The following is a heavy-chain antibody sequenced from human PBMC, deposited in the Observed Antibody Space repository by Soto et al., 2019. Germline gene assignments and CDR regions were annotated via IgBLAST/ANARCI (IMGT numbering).Heavy chain of an antibody. D-gene: IGHD6-13*01. CDR1: GFTFSSYS. CDR3: AREGLAAAGTGNWFDP. V-gene: IGHV3-21*01. J-gene: IGHJ5*02. CDR2: ISSSSSYI. Sequence: GGSLRLSCAASGFTFSSYSMNWVRQAPGKGLEWVSSISSSSSYIYYADSVKGRFTISRDNAKNSLYLQMNSLRAEDTAVYYCAREGLAAAGTGNWFDPWGQGTLVTVSS.